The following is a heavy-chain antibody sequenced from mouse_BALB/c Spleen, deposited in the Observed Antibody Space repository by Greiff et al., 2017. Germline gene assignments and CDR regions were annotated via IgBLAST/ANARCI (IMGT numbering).Heavy chain of an antibody. J-gene: IGHJ4*01. CDR1: GYTFTSYW. Sequence: QVQLQQPGAELVKPGASVKLSCKASGYTFTSYWMHWVKQRPGQGLEWIGEIDPSDSYTNYNQKFKGKATLTVDKSSSTAYMQLSSLTSEDSAVYDCATVDGYSMDYWGQGTSVTVSS. V-gene: IGHV1-69*02. CDR2: IDPSDSYT. CDR3: ATVDGYSMDY. D-gene: IGHD2-3*01.